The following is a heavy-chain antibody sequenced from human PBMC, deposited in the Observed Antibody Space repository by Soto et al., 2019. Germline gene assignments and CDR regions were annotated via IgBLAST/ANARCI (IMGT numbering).Heavy chain of an antibody. V-gene: IGHV3-48*04. CDR1: GFTFSTYG. CDR3: ASNTVGRTPYYFYYMDV. D-gene: IGHD4-17*01. Sequence: GVSLRLSCAAAGFTFSTYGMHWVRQAPGKGLEWVSYISGTTTTVYYADSVEGRFTISRDNAKNSLYLQMDSLRVEDMAAYYCASNTVGRTPYYFYYMDVWGKGTTVNVSS. J-gene: IGHJ6*03. CDR2: ISGTTTTV.